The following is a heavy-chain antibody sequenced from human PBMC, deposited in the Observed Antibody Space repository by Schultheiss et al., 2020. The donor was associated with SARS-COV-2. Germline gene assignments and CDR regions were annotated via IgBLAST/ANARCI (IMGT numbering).Heavy chain of an antibody. D-gene: IGHD5-24*01. CDR1: GFTVSSNY. CDR3: ARWGRDGYNWPRRRAGFDY. CDR2: IYSGGST. Sequence: GGSLRLSCAASGFTVSSNYMSWVRQAPGKGLEWVSVIYSGGSTYYADSVKGRFTISRDNSKNTLYLQMNSLRAEDTAVYCCARWGRDGYNWPRRRAGFDYWGQGTLVTVSS. J-gene: IGHJ4*02. V-gene: IGHV3-66*01.